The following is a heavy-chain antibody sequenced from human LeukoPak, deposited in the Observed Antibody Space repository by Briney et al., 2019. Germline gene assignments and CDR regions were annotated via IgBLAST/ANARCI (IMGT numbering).Heavy chain of an antibody. CDR1: GYRFTDYW. CDR2: IYPRDSDT. Sequence: GESLKISCKGSGYRFTDYWIGWVRQMPGKGLDWMGIIYPRDSDTRYSPSFQGQVTISADKSISTAYLQWSSLKASDTAMYYCARDSPYSSGWRDAFDIWGQGTMVTVSS. J-gene: IGHJ3*02. CDR3: ARDSPYSSGWRDAFDI. D-gene: IGHD6-19*01. V-gene: IGHV5-51*01.